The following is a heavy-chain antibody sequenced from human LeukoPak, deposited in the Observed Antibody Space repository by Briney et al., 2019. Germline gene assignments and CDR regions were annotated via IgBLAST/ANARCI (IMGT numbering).Heavy chain of an antibody. D-gene: IGHD4-17*01. CDR2: IKQDGSEK. V-gene: IGHV3-7*01. CDR3: ARDLDNGDVIDY. CDR1: GFTFSSYW. Sequence: PGGSLRLSCAASGFTFSSYWMSWVRQAPGKGLEWVANIKQDGSEKYYVDSVKGRLTISRDNAKNSLYPQMNSLRAEDTAVYYCARDLDNGDVIDYWGQGTLVTVSS. J-gene: IGHJ4*02.